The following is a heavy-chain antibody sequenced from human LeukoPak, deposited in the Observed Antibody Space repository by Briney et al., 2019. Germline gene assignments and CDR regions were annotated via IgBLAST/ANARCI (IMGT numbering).Heavy chain of an antibody. V-gene: IGHV3-21*04. J-gene: IGHJ4*02. CDR3: AREALLSGTNSGGYDY. D-gene: IGHD1-1*01. CDR2: ISSSSSYI. Sequence: GGSLRLSCAASGFTFSSYSMNWVRQAPGKGLEWVSSISSSSSYIYYADSVKGRFTISRDNAKNSLYLQMNSLRAEDTAVHYCAREALLSGTNSGGYDYWGQGTLVTVSS. CDR1: GFTFSSYS.